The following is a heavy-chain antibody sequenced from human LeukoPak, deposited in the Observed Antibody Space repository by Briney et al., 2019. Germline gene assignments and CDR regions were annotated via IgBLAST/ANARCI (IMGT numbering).Heavy chain of an antibody. Sequence: GGSLRLSCAASGFTFSSYDMHWVRQAPGRGLEWVAVIWFDGSNKYYADSVKGRFTISRDNSKNTLYLQMNSLRAEDTAVYYCARDAAGLDYWGQGTLVTVSS. J-gene: IGHJ4*02. CDR2: IWFDGSNK. CDR1: GFTFSSYD. D-gene: IGHD6-13*01. V-gene: IGHV3-33*01. CDR3: ARDAAGLDY.